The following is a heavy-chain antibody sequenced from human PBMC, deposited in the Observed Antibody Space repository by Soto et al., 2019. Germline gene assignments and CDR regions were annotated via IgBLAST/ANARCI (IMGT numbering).Heavy chain of an antibody. CDR2: INRSGST. V-gene: IGHV4-34*01. J-gene: IGHJ4*02. CDR3: ARVERLRWFS. Sequence: SETLSLTCAVYGGSFSGYYWSWIRQPPGKGLEWIGEINRSGSTNYNPSLKSRVTISVDTSKNQFSLKLSSVTAADTAVYYCARVERLRWFSWGQGTLVTVSS. D-gene: IGHD4-17*01. CDR1: GGSFSGYY.